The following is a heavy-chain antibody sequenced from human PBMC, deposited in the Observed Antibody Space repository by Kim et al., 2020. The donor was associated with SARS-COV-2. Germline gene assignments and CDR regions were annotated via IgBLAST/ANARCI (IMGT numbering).Heavy chain of an antibody. CDR3: ARLIGFGEQIDY. D-gene: IGHD3-10*01. J-gene: IGHJ4*02. CDR2: IYYSGST. V-gene: IGHV4-39*01. Sequence: SETLSLTCTVSGGSISSSSYYWGWIRQPPGKGLEWIGSIYYSGSTYYNPSLKSRVTISVDTSKNQFSLKLSSVTAADTAVYYCARLIGFGEQIDYWGQGTLVTVSS. CDR1: GGSISSSSYY.